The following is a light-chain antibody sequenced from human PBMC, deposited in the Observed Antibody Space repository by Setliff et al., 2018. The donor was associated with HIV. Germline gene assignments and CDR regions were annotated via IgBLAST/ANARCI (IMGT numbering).Light chain of an antibody. CDR2: EVT. CDR3: NSYTGSSTGYV. Sequence: QSALTQPASVSGSPGQSITISCTGTSNDVGGYNYVCWYQQHPGKAPKLMIYEVTNRPSGVSYRFSGSKSGNTASLTISGLQAEDEADYYCNSYTGSSTGYVFGTGTKVTVL. J-gene: IGLJ1*01. CDR1: SNDVGGYNY. V-gene: IGLV2-14*01.